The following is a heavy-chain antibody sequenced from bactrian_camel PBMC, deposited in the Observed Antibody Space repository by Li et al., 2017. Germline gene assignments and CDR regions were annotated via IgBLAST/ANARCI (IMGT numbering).Heavy chain of an antibody. CDR2: INSRTDDST. J-gene: IGHJ4*01. Sequence: DVQLVESGGDLVQPGGSLRLSCAGSGFGFNDATMAWVRQAPGKGLEWVSGINSRTDDSTVYSESVRVRFTISRDNAKNTVYLQMTSLNTEDTAVYYCATDGPGGGAWYIDYWGQG. D-gene: IGHD6*01. V-gene: IGHV3S40*01. CDR3: ATDGPGGGAWYIDY. CDR1: GFGFNDAT.